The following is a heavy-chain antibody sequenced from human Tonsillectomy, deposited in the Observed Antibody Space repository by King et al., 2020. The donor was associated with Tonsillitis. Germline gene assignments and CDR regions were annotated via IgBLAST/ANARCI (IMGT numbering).Heavy chain of an antibody. CDR2: IRYDGSNK. V-gene: IGHV3-30*02. J-gene: IGHJ4*02. D-gene: IGHD3-22*01. Sequence: VQLVESGGGVVQPGGCLRLSCAASGFTFSSYGMHWVRQAPGKGLEWVAFIRYDGSNKDYVDSVKGRFTISRDNSKNTLYLQMNSLRPEDTAVYYCAKYLLGRGYYPDYFDYWRQGTLVAVPS. CDR1: GFTFSSYG. CDR3: AKYLLGRGYYPDYFDY.